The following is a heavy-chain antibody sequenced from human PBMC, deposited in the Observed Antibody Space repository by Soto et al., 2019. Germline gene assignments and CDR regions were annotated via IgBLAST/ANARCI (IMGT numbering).Heavy chain of an antibody. J-gene: IGHJ6*02. D-gene: IGHD3-22*01. CDR1: GYTFTGYY. CDR2: INANSGNT. CDR3: ARDLTMIVVMDV. V-gene: IGHV1-18*04. Sequence: ASVKVSCKASGYTFTGYYMHWVRQAPGQGLEWMGWINANSGNTNYAQKLQGRVTMTTDTSTSTAYMELRSLRSDDTAVYYCARDLTMIVVMDVWGQGTTVTVSS.